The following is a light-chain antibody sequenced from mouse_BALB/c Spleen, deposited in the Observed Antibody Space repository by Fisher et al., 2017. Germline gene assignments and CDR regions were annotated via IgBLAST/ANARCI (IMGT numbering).Light chain of an antibody. CDR1: SSVSSSY. V-gene: IGKV4-57-1*01. CDR3: QQWSSYPPT. Sequence: DIVLTQSPAIMSASLGEKVTMTCRASSSVSSSYLHWYQQKSGASPKLWIYSTSNLASGVPARFSGSGSGTSYSLTISRMEAEDAATYYCQQWSSYPPTFGAGTKLELK. CDR2: STS. J-gene: IGKJ5*01.